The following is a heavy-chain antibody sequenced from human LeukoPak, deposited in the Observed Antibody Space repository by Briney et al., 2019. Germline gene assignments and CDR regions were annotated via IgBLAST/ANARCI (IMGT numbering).Heavy chain of an antibody. V-gene: IGHV4-39*07. CDR3: ARDKGYDSSGYYYNNLYYFDY. CDR2: IYYSGST. D-gene: IGHD3-22*01. Sequence: PSETLSLTCTVSGGSISSSSYYWGWIRQPPGKGLEWIGSIYYSGSTYYNPSLKSRVTISVDTSKNQFSLKLSSVTAADTAVYYCARDKGYDSSGYYYNNLYYFDYWGQGTLVTVSS. CDR1: GGSISSSSYY. J-gene: IGHJ4*02.